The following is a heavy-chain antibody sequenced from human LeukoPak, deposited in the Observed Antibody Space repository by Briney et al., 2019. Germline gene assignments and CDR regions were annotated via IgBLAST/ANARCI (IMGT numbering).Heavy chain of an antibody. CDR3: ARADYYDSSACDC. CDR1: GYSISSGYY. J-gene: IGHJ4*02. Sequence: SETLSLTCAVSGYSISSGYYWGWIRQPPGKGLDWIGSIYHSGSTYYNPSLKSRVTISVDTSKNQFSLKLSSVTAADTAVHYCARADYYDSSACDCWGQGTLVTVSS. D-gene: IGHD3-22*01. V-gene: IGHV4-38-2*01. CDR2: IYHSGST.